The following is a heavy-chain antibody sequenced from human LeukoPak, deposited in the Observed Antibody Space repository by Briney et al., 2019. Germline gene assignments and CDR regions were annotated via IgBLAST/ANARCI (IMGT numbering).Heavy chain of an antibody. CDR1: GYTFTSYD. CDR2: MNPNSGNT. V-gene: IGHV1-8*03. J-gene: IGHJ6*03. CDR3: ARLYGSGSYYYYYMDV. Sequence: GASVKVSCKASGYTFTSYDINWVRQATGQGLEWMGWMNPNSGNTGYAQKFQGRVTITRNTPISTAYMELSSLRSEDTAVYYCARLYGSGSYYYYYMDVWGKGTTVTVSS. D-gene: IGHD3-10*01.